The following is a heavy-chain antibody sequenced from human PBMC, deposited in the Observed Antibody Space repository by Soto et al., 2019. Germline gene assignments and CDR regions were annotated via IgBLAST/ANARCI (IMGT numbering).Heavy chain of an antibody. CDR3: VSVVAIPGYPDN. V-gene: IGHV1-69*14. Sequence: QVQLVQSGAEVRQPASSVKVSCKTSGATFSSYAITWVRQAPGQGLEWMGGIVPTVDTSTYAQKFQGRVTITADKFTNTVYIELSSLRSDDTAVYYCVSVVAIPGYPDNWGQGTLVTVSS. D-gene: IGHD5-12*01. CDR1: GATFSSYA. CDR2: IVPTVDTS. J-gene: IGHJ4*02.